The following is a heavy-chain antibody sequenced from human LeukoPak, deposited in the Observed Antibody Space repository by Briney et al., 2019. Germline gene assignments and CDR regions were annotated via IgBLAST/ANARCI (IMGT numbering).Heavy chain of an antibody. V-gene: IGHV3-23*01. CDR3: ATKPTTKHFDY. Sequence: GGSLILSSAASGFTFSSYAMSWVRPAPGKGLEWVSAISGSGGSTYYADSVKGRFTISRDNSKNTLYLQMNSLRAEDTAVYYCATKPTTKHFDYWGQGTLVTVSS. D-gene: IGHD1-7*01. CDR1: GFTFSSYA. J-gene: IGHJ4*02. CDR2: ISGSGGST.